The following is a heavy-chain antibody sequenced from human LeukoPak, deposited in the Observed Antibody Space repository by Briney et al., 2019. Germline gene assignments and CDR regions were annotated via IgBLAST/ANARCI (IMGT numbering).Heavy chain of an antibody. CDR1: GFTFSSYG. D-gene: IGHD2-2*01. CDR3: AKGYCSGTNCPAVD. Sequence: PGGSLRLSCAASGFTFSSYGMHWVRQAPGKGLEWVAVISYDGSHQYYADSVKGRFTISRDNSKNTLYLQMNSLRAEDTAVYYCAKGYCSGTNCPAVDWGQGTPVTVSS. V-gene: IGHV3-30*18. J-gene: IGHJ4*02. CDR2: ISYDGSHQ.